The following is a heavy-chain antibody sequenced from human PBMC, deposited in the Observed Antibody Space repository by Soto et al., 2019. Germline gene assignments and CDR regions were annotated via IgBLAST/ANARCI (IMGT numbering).Heavy chain of an antibody. D-gene: IGHD6-19*01. Sequence: QITLKESGPTLVKPTQTLTLTCSFSGFSLSISEVGVAWIRQPPGKALEWLALIYWDDNKHYSPSLTGRATITKDTSKNQVVLTMTNMDPVDTATYYCAHMRSGGNIGGWHIYYLEYWGQGTLVTVSS. J-gene: IGHJ4*02. CDR1: GFSLSISEVG. CDR2: IYWDDNK. CDR3: AHMRSGGNIGGWHIYYLEY. V-gene: IGHV2-5*02.